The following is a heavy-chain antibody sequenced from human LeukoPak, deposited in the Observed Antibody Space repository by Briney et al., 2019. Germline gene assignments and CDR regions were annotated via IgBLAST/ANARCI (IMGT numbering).Heavy chain of an antibody. CDR2: ISSSGSII. J-gene: IGHJ4*02. Sequence: GGSLRLSCAASGFTFSDYYMSWIRQAPGKGLDWVSYISSSGSIIYYADSVKGRFTISRDNAKNSLYLQMDSLRAEDTAVYYCARVSRDGYNLPDYWGQGTLVTVSS. D-gene: IGHD5-24*01. CDR3: ARVSRDGYNLPDY. V-gene: IGHV3-11*01. CDR1: GFTFSDYY.